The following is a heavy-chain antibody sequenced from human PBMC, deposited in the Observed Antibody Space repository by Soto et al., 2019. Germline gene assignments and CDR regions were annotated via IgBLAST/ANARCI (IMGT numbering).Heavy chain of an antibody. Sequence: PGGSLRLSCAASGFTFSHYYMSWIRQAPGKGLEWLSYISGSSNDIFYADSVKGRFTISRDNAKNSLYLQMNSLRADDTAVYYCARDWNTNWGRGTLVTVSS. CDR1: GFTFSHYY. CDR2: ISGSSNDI. J-gene: IGHJ4*02. V-gene: IGHV3-11*01. CDR3: ARDWNTN. D-gene: IGHD1-1*01.